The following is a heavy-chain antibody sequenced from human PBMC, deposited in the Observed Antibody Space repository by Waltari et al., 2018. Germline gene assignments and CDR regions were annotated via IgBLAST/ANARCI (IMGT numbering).Heavy chain of an antibody. CDR3: GKQATQYCNNTICYHDS. CDR2: VYHNGRT. Sequence: QLQMHESGPGLVKPPETLSPSCPFSVGSFTTSFYYLGWIRQPPGKGLEWIGSVYHNGRTYDNPSLKSRVTISVDKSKNRFSLKMTSVTAADTAVYYCGKQATQYCNNTICYHDSWGQGILVTVSS. J-gene: IGHJ5*01. D-gene: IGHD2-2*01. V-gene: IGHV4-39*01. CDR1: VGSFTTSFYY.